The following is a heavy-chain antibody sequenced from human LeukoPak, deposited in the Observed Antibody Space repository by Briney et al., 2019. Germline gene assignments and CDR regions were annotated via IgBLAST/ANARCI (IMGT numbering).Heavy chain of an antibody. CDR2: ISPSGGST. V-gene: IGHV1-46*01. D-gene: IGHD3-10*01. J-gene: IGHJ6*03. CDR3: ARGARRGYYYYYMDV. CDR1: GYTFTRYY. Sequence: ASVKVSCKASGYTFTRYYMHWVRQAPGQGPEWMGVISPSGGSTTYAQKFQGRVTITADESTSTAYMELSSLRSEDTAVYYCARGARRGYYYYYMDVWGKGTTVTISS.